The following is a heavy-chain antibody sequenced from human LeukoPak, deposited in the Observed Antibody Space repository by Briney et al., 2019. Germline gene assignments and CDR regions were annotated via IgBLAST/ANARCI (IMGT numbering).Heavy chain of an antibody. Sequence: PGGSLRLSCAASGFTFSSYAMSWVRQAPGKGLEWVSSISSSSSYIYYADSVKGRFTISRDNAKNSLYLQMNSLRAEDTAVYYCAREQPIAVAGTSAFDIWGQGTMVTVSS. D-gene: IGHD6-19*01. CDR2: ISSSSSYI. V-gene: IGHV3-21*01. CDR3: AREQPIAVAGTSAFDI. CDR1: GFTFSSYA. J-gene: IGHJ3*02.